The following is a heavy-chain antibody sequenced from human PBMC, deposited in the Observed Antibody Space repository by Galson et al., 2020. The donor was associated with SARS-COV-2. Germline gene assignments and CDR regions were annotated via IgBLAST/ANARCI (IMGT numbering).Heavy chain of an antibody. CDR2: IKSKTDGGTT. D-gene: IGHD3-10*01. V-gene: IGHV3-15*01. CDR1: GFTFSNAW. CDR3: TTAGTRLWFGESNWEDIPRELDY. J-gene: IGHJ4*02. Sequence: GGSLRLSCAASGFTFSNAWMSWVRQAPGKGLEWVGRIKSKTDGGTTDYAAPVKGRFTISRDDSKNTLYLQMNSLKTEDTAVYYCTTAGTRLWFGESNWEDIPRELDYWGQGTLVTVSS.